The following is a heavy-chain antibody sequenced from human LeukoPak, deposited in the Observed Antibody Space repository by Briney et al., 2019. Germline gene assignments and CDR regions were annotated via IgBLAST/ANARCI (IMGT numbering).Heavy chain of an antibody. CDR1: GFTLSSYW. D-gene: IGHD6-25*01. V-gene: IGHV3-74*01. Sequence: GGSLRLSCAASGFTLSSYWLHWVRQAPGKGLVWVSRINSDGSSTSYADSVKGRFTISRDNAKNTRYLQMNSLRAEDTAVYHCVQRSFYWGQGTLVTVSS. J-gene: IGHJ4*02. CDR2: INSDGSST. CDR3: VQRSFY.